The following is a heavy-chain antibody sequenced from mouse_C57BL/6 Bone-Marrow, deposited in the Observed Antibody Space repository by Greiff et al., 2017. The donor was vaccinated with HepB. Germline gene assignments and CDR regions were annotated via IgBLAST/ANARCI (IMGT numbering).Heavy chain of an antibody. CDR1: GYAFSSYW. J-gene: IGHJ3*01. V-gene: IGHV1-80*01. Sequence: QVHVKQSGAELVKPGASVKISCKASGYAFSSYWMNWVKQRPGKGLEWIGQIYPGDGDTNYNGKFKGKATLTADKSSSTAYMQLSSLTSEDSAVYFCARSASSYTWFAYWGQGTLVTVSA. CDR3: ARSASSYTWFAY. D-gene: IGHD1-1*01. CDR2: IYPGDGDT.